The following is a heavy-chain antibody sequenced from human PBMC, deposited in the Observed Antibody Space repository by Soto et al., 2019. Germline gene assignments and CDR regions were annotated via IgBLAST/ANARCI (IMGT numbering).Heavy chain of an antibody. J-gene: IGHJ5*02. D-gene: IGHD6-13*01. Sequence: PSETLSLTCAVYSGSFSGYYWSWIRQPPGKGLEWIGEINHSGSTNYNPSLKSRVTISVDTSKNQFSLKLSSVTAADTAVYYCARSLLFIAAARRNWFDPWGQGTLVTVS. CDR3: ARSLLFIAAARRNWFDP. V-gene: IGHV4-34*01. CDR1: SGSFSGYY. CDR2: INHSGST.